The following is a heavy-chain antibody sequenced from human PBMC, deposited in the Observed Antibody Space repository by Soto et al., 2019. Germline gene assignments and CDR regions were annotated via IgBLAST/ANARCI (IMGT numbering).Heavy chain of an antibody. CDR1: GFTFSSYS. V-gene: IGHV3-21*01. D-gene: IGHD2-21*02. CDR3: ARVAFEVTAILPDY. CDR2: ISSSSSYI. J-gene: IGHJ4*02. Sequence: PGGSLRLSCAASGFTFSSYSMNWVRQAPGKGLEWVSSISSSSSYIYYADSVKGRFTISRDNAKNSLYLQMNSLRAEDTAVYYCARVAFEVTAILPDYWGQGTLVTVSS.